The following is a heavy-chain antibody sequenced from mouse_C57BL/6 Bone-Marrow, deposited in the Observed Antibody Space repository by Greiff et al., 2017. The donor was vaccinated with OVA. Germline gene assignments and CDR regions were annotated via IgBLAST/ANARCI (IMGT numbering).Heavy chain of an antibody. J-gene: IGHJ4*01. D-gene: IGHD2-4*01. CDR1: GFTFSNYW. CDR2: IRLKSDNYAT. Sequence: EVKVEESGGGLVQPGGSMKLSCVASGFTFSNYWMNWVRQSPEKGLEWVAQIRLKSDNYATHYAESVKGWFTISRDDSKSSVYLQMNNLRAEDTGIDYCTGGRLRRGYDAMDYWGQGTSVTVSS. V-gene: IGHV6-3*01. CDR3: TGGRLRRGYDAMDY.